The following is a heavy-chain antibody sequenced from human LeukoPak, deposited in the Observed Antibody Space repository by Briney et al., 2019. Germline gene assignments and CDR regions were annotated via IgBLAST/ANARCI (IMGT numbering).Heavy chain of an antibody. V-gene: IGHV3-21*01. CDR2: ISSSSSYI. D-gene: IGHD2-15*01. J-gene: IGHJ4*02. CDR1: GFTFSSYS. Sequence: PGGSLRLSCAASGFTFSSYSMNWVRQAPGKGLEWVSSISSSSSYIYYADSVKGRFTISRDNAKNSLYLQMNSLRAEDTAVYYCARAGDSSAYYFDSWGQGTLVTVSS. CDR3: ARAGDSSAYYFDS.